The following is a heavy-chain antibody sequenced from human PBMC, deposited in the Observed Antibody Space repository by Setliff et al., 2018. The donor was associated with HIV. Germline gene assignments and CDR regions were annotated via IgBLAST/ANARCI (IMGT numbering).Heavy chain of an antibody. V-gene: IGHV4-39*02. J-gene: IGHJ4*02. D-gene: IGHD6-13*01. CDR2: IYYTGST. CDR3: AKEARGIPTTGTGY. Sequence: SETLSLTCTVPGGSISSSSYYWGWIRQPPGKGLEWIGTIYYTGSTYYNPSLKSRVTISVDTSKNQFSLKLSSVTAADTAVYYCAKEARGIPTTGTGYWGQGALVTVSS. CDR1: GGSISSSSYY.